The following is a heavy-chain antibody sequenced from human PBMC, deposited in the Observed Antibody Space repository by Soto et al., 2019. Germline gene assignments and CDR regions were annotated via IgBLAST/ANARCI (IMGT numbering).Heavy chain of an antibody. Sequence: PGESLKISCKGSGYSFTSYWISWVRQMPGKGLEWMGRIDPSDSYTNYSPSFQGHVTISADKSISTAYLQWSSLKASDTAMYYCARHRILPFIVATITTDPAFDYWGQGTLVTVSS. CDR3: ARHRILPFIVATITTDPAFDY. J-gene: IGHJ4*02. CDR2: IDPSDSYT. D-gene: IGHD5-12*01. V-gene: IGHV5-10-1*01. CDR1: GYSFTSYW.